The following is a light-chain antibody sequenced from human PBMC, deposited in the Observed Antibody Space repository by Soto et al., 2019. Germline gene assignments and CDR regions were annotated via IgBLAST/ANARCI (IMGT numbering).Light chain of an antibody. CDR2: GAS. V-gene: IGKV3-20*01. CDR1: QSVSSSY. CDR3: QQYGSSPLIT. Sequence: PGGSATLSCRASQSVSSSYLAWYQQKPGQAPRLLVYGASSRATGIPDRFSGSVSGTDFTLTISRLEPEDFAAYHCQQYGSSPLITFGQGTRLEIK. J-gene: IGKJ5*01.